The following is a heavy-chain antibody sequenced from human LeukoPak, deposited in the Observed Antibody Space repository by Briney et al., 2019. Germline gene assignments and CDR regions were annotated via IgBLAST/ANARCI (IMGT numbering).Heavy chain of an antibody. CDR1: GYSISSGYY. J-gene: IGHJ4*02. CDR3: AREAEITRFDY. Sequence: SETLSLTCTVSGYSISSGYYWGWIRQPPGKGLEWTGSIDHSGSTYYNPSLKSRITISVDTSKNQFSLQLNSVTPEDTAVYYCAREAEITRFDYWGQGTLVTVSS. D-gene: IGHD5-24*01. CDR2: IDHSGST. V-gene: IGHV4-38-2*02.